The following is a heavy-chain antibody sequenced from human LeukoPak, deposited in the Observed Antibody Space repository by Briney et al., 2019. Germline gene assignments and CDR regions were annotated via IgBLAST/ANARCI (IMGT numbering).Heavy chain of an antibody. J-gene: IGHJ5*02. CDR2: IYHSGST. D-gene: IGHD5-18*01. Sequence: SETLSLTCAVSGGSISSGGYSWSWIRQPPGKGLEWIGYIYHSGSTYYNPSLKSRVTISVDRSKNQFSLKLSSVTAADTAVYYCARSRNTAMVKGVWFDPWGQGTLVTVSS. CDR3: ARSRNTAMVKGVWFDP. CDR1: GGSISSGGYS. V-gene: IGHV4-30-2*01.